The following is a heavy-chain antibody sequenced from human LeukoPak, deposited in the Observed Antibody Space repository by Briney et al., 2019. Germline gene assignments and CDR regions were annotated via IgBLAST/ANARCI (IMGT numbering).Heavy chain of an antibody. V-gene: IGHV3-49*04. CDR2: IRSKAYGGTT. D-gene: IGHD5-24*01. J-gene: IGHJ1*01. Sequence: GGSLRLSCTASGFTFGDYAMSWVRQAPGRGLEWVGFIRSKAYGGTTEYAASVKGRFTISRDDSKSIAYLQMNSLKTEDTAVYYCTRDRERQDGYFQHWGQGTLVTVSS. CDR3: TRDRERQDGYFQH. CDR1: GFTFGDYA.